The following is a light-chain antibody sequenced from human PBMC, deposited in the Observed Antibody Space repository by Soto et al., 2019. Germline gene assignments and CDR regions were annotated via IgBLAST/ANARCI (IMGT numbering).Light chain of an antibody. J-gene: IGKJ1*01. V-gene: IGKV3-15*01. CDR1: QSVSTN. CDR3: QQFNKWPRT. CDR2: GAY. Sequence: VMTQSPATLSVSPGERATHSCRASQSVSTNLAWYQQRPGQAPRLIISGAYTRATGIPARFSGSGSGTEFTLTISSLQSEDFAIYYCQQFNKWPRTFGQGTRVEIK.